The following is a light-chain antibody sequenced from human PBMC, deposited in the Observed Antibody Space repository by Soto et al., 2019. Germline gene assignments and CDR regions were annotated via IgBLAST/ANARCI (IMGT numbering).Light chain of an antibody. CDR2: SNN. CDR3: AAWDDSRNVWV. Sequence: QSVMTQPPSASGTPGQRVTISCSGSSSNIGSNNVNWYQQLAGTAPKLLIYSNNKRPSGFPDRFSGSKSGTSASLAISGLQSKDEADYYCAAWDDSRNVWVFGGGTKLTVL. V-gene: IGLV1-44*01. J-gene: IGLJ3*02. CDR1: SSNIGSNN.